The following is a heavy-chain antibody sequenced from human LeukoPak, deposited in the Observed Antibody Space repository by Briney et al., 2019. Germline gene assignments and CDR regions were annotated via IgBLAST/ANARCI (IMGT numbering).Heavy chain of an antibody. J-gene: IGHJ4*02. CDR3: ARDLDGYNLPDY. V-gene: IGHV1-69*04. CDR2: IIPILGIA. Sequence: SVKVSCKASGYTFTGYYMHWVRQAPGQGLEWMGRIIPILGIANYAQKFQGRVTITADKSTSTAYMELSSLRSEDTAVYYCARDLDGYNLPDYWGQGTLVTVSS. CDR1: GYTFTGYY. D-gene: IGHD5-24*01.